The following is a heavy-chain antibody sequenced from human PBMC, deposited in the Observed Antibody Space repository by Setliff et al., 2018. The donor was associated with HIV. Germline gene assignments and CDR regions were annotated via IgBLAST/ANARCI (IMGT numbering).Heavy chain of an antibody. V-gene: IGHV4-39*01. J-gene: IGHJ4*02. CDR3: ARRPHRRSGYYLYYFDS. D-gene: IGHD3-22*01. CDR2: IYYSGSG. CDR1: GGSFTDIGGSFTDYY. Sequence: PSETLSLTCAVFGGSFTDIGGSFTDYYWIWIRQPPGKGLEWIGSIYYSGSGYYNPSLKSRVTISVDTSKNQFSLKLSSVIAADTAVYYCARRPHRRSGYYLYYFDSWGQGTLVTVSS.